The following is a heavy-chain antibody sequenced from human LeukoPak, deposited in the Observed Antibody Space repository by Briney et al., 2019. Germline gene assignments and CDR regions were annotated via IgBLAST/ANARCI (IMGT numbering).Heavy chain of an antibody. Sequence: SETLSLTCAVYDGSFSGYYWSWIRQPPGKGLEWIGEINHSGSTNYNPSLKSRVTISLDTSKSQFSLKVRYVTAADTAVYYCARAGLWDYSDSSGYHNGAFDIWGQGTMVTVSS. CDR2: INHSGST. D-gene: IGHD3-22*01. J-gene: IGHJ3*02. CDR1: DGSFSGYY. CDR3: ARAGLWDYSDSSGYHNGAFDI. V-gene: IGHV4-34*01.